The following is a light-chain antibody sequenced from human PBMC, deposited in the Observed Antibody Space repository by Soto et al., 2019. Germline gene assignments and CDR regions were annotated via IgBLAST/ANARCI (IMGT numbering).Light chain of an antibody. V-gene: IGLV2-11*01. J-gene: IGLJ1*01. CDR3: CSYAGSYTFDV. CDR1: SSDVGGYNY. CDR2: DVS. Sequence: ALTRPRSVSGSPGQSVTISCTGTSSDVGGYNYVSWYQQHPGKAPKLMIYDVSKRPSGVPDRFSGSKSGNTASLTISGLQAEDEADYYCCSYAGSYTFDVFGTGTKVTVL.